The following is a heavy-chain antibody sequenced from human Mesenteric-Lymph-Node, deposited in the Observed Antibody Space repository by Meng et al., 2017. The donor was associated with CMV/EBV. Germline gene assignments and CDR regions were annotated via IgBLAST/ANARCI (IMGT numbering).Heavy chain of an antibody. CDR3: AYFGDLPPLW. CDR2: TYYRSESYH. Sequence: QLHQSGPVVVKSSQTPSVTCTIAGDSISSYNGAWNWIRQSPSRGFEWLGRTYYRSESYHDYAVSVKSRISVNLDTSKNQLSLHLNFVTPEDTAVYYCAYFGDLPPLWWGQGTLVTVSS. CDR1: GDSISSYNGA. V-gene: IGHV6-1*01. D-gene: IGHD3-16*01. J-gene: IGHJ4*02.